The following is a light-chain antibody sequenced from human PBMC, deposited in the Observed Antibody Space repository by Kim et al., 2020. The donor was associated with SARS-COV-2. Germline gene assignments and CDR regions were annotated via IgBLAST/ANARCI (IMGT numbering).Light chain of an antibody. V-gene: IGKV3-15*01. CDR1: QSVGSN. CDR2: GAS. J-gene: IGKJ4*01. Sequence: SPGERATRSCRASQSVGSNLVWYQQKRGQAPRLLIYGASTRATNIPARFSGSGSGTDFSLTISSLQSEDFAVYYCQQNNNWPLTFGGGTKVDIK. CDR3: QQNNNWPLT.